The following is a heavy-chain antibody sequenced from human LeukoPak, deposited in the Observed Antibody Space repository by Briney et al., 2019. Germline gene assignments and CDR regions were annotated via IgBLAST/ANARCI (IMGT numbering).Heavy chain of an antibody. CDR3: ARGALVVTAIPNTGYFDY. J-gene: IGHJ4*03. CDR1: GGTFSSYA. CDR2: IIPIFGTA. D-gene: IGHD2-21*02. Sequence: VASVKVSCKASGGTFSSYAISWVRQAPGQGLEWMGGIIPIFGTANYAQKFQGRVTITADGSTSTAYMELSSLRSEDTAVYYCARGALVVTAIPNTGYFDYWGQGTLVTVSS. V-gene: IGHV1-69*13.